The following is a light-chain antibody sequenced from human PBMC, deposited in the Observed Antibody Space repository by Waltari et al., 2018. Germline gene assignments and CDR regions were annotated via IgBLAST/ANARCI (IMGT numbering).Light chain of an antibody. CDR1: ISDVGNYEL. J-gene: IGLJ1*01. V-gene: IGLV2-23*02. CDR2: EVY. CDR3: CSYGGPSTPYV. Sequence: HSALTQPASVSGSLGQSITISCTGTISDVGNYELVSWYQQHPGRAPKPMIHEVYKRPSGISSRFSASKSGATASLTISGLRAEDEADYYCCSYGGPSTPYVFGTGTKVTVL.